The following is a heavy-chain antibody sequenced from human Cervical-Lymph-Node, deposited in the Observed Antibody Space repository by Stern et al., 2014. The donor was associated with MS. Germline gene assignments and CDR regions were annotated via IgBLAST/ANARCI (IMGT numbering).Heavy chain of an antibody. CDR3: ASAYSSSHYYFDY. D-gene: IGHD6-13*01. CDR2: IWYDGSNP. J-gene: IGHJ4*02. V-gene: IGHV3-33*01. CDR1: GFSFSRYA. Sequence: VQLEESGGGVVQPGRSLRLSCAASGFSFSRYAMHWVRQAPGKGLEWVALIWYDGSNPYYADSVTGRFTIARDNFKNTLYLQMISLRAEDTAVYYCASAYSSSHYYFDYWGQGTLVTVSS.